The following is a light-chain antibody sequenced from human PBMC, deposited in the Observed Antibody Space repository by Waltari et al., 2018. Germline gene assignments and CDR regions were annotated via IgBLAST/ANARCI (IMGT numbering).Light chain of an antibody. CDR3: ISYSSATPGNVV. CDR2: DVS. CDR1: SSDVGGYNY. Sequence: SALPQPASVSGSLGQSITFSCTGTSSDVGGYNYVPWYQQHPGKAPKLMILDVSNRPSGVSIRFSGSKSGNTASLTISGLQADDEADYYCISYSSATPGNVVIGGGTKLTVL. V-gene: IGLV2-14*01. J-gene: IGLJ2*01.